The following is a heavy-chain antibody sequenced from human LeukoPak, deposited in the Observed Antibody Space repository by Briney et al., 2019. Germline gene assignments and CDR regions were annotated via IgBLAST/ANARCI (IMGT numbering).Heavy chain of an antibody. CDR2: MYSGGST. Sequence: GGSLRLSCAASGVTFTYHWMHWVRQGPGKGLVWVSVMYSGGSTYYADSVKGRFTISRDNSKNTLYLQMTSLRGEDTAVYHCARDGSSGWYFDYWDQGTLVTVSS. D-gene: IGHD6-19*01. CDR1: GVTFTYHW. CDR3: ARDGSSGWYFDY. J-gene: IGHJ4*02. V-gene: IGHV3-66*01.